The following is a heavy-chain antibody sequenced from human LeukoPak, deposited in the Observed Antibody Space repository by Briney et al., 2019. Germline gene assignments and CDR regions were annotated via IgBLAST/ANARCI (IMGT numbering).Heavy chain of an antibody. J-gene: IGHJ4*02. D-gene: IGHD6-25*01. Sequence: GGSLRLSCAASGFTFSSYGMHWVRQAPGKGLEWVAFIRYDGGNKYYADSVKGRFTISRDNSKNTLYLQMNSLRAEDTAVYYCAKDGKKIAAGYWGQGTLVTVSS. V-gene: IGHV3-30*02. CDR1: GFTFSSYG. CDR2: IRYDGGNK. CDR3: AKDGKKIAAGY.